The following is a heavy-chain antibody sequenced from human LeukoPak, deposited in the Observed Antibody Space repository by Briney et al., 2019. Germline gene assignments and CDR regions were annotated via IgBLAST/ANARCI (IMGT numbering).Heavy chain of an antibody. CDR3: TADDSQYGDYNLDY. Sequence: GSLRLSCAASGFAFCHAWMSWVRQAPGKGLEWVGRIRSKADAETIDYAAPVKGRFIISRDDSKLTVDLQMNSLKIEDTAVYYCTADDSQYGDYNLDYWGQGTLVTVSS. CDR1: GFAFCHAW. CDR2: IRSKADAETI. V-gene: IGHV3-15*01. D-gene: IGHD4-17*01. J-gene: IGHJ4*02.